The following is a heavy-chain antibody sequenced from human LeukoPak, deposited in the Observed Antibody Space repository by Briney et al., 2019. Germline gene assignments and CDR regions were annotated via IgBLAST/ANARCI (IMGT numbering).Heavy chain of an antibody. CDR1: GFTFSSYS. V-gene: IGHV3-21*01. CDR3: ARVRDRYGYLFDY. J-gene: IGHJ4*02. D-gene: IGHD5-18*01. Sequence: PGGSLRLSCAASGFTFSSYSMNWVRQAPGKGLEWVSSISSSSSYIYYADSVKGRFTISRDNAKNSLYLQMNSLRAEDTAVYYCARVRDRYGYLFDYWGQGTLVTVSS. CDR2: ISSSSSYI.